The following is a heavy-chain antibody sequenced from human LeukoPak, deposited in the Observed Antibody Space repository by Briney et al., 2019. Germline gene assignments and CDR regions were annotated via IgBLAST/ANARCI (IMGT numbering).Heavy chain of an antibody. CDR2: IYYSGST. J-gene: IGHJ5*02. CDR1: GGSISSSSYY. Sequence: SETLSLTCTVSGGSISSSSYYWGWIRQPPGKGLEWIGSIYYSGSTYYNPSLKSRVTISVDTSKNQFSLKLSSVTAADTAVYYCARGPSGVTTLYNWFDPWGQGTLVTVSS. D-gene: IGHD4-17*01. CDR3: ARGPSGVTTLYNWFDP. V-gene: IGHV4-39*01.